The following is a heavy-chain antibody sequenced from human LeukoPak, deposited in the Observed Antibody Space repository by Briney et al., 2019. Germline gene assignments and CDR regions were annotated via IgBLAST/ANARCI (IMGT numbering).Heavy chain of an antibody. CDR3: AGEHYYDSSGALRWGFDY. CDR2: IYYSGST. D-gene: IGHD3-22*01. CDR1: GGSISSSSYY. J-gene: IGHJ4*02. V-gene: IGHV4-39*01. Sequence: SETLSLTCTVSGGSISSSSYYWGWIRQPPGKGLEWIGSIYYSGSTYYNPSLKSRVTISVDTSKNQFSLKLSSVTAADTAVYYCAGEHYYDSSGALRWGFDYWGQGTLVTVSS.